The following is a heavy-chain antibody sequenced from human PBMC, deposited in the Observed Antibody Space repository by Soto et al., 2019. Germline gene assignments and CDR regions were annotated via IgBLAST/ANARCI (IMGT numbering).Heavy chain of an antibody. CDR2: MNPNSGNT. J-gene: IGHJ6*02. D-gene: IGHD6-6*01. Sequence: ASVKVSCKASGYTFTSYDINWVRQATGQGVEWMGWMNPNSGNTGYAQKFQGRVTMTRNTSISTAYMELSSLRSEDTAVYYCARGWSSSSRYDYYYYGMNVWGQGTTVTVSS. CDR1: GYTFTSYD. V-gene: IGHV1-8*01. CDR3: ARGWSSSSRYDYYYYGMNV.